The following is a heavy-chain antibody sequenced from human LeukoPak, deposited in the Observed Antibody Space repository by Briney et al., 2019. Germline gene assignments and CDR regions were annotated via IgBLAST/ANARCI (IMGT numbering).Heavy chain of an antibody. Sequence: SETLSLTCAVSSGSISSSNWWSWVRQPPGKGLEWIGEINHSGSTNYNPSLKSRVTISVDTSKNQFSLKLSSVTAADTAVYYCARGKALYDYVWGSYRLNYFDYWGQGTLVTVSS. CDR1: SGSISSSNW. J-gene: IGHJ4*02. CDR3: ARGKALYDYVWGSYRLNYFDY. D-gene: IGHD3-16*02. V-gene: IGHV4-4*02. CDR2: INHSGST.